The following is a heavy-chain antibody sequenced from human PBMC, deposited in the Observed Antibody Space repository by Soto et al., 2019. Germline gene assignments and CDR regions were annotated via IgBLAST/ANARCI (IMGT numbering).Heavy chain of an antibody. Sequence: ASVKVCCKASGGTFSSYAISWVRQAPGQGLEWMAGIIPIFVTANYAQKFQGRVTIPADEYTSTAYMELSSLRYEDTAVYYCARDGRSFDWLLPFDYRGQGTLVTSPQ. CDR3: ARDGRSFDWLLPFDY. CDR2: IIPIFVTA. J-gene: IGHJ4*02. D-gene: IGHD3-9*01. CDR1: GGTFSSYA. V-gene: IGHV1-69*13.